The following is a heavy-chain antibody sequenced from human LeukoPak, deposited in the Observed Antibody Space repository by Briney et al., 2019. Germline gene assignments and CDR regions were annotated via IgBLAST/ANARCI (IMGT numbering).Heavy chain of an antibody. Sequence: SGPTLVNPTQTLTLTCTFSGFSLTTSRVGVGWIRQSPRKALEWLALIYGDDDKRYSPPLMSRLTITKDTSKKQVVLTMTNMDPVDTATYYCAHFSEDYYPWAARRKTGYFDLWGRGTLVTVSS. CDR2: IYGDDDK. CDR3: AHFSEDYYPWAARRKTGYFDL. J-gene: IGHJ2*01. CDR1: GFSLTTSRVG. D-gene: IGHD3-22*01. V-gene: IGHV2-5*02.